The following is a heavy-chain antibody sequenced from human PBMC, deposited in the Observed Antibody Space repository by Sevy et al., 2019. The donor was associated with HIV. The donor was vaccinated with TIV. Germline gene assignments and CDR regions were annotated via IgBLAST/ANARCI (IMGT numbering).Heavy chain of an antibody. V-gene: IGHV3-74*01. J-gene: IGHJ3*02. Sequence: GGSLRLSCAASGFTFSSYWMHWVRQAPGKGLVWVSRINSDVSSTSYADSVKGRFNNSRDNAKNTLYLQMNSLRADDTAVYYCARVKDYYDSSGYYGAGAFDIWGQGTMVTVSS. D-gene: IGHD3-22*01. CDR2: INSDVSST. CDR1: GFTFSSYW. CDR3: ARVKDYYDSSGYYGAGAFDI.